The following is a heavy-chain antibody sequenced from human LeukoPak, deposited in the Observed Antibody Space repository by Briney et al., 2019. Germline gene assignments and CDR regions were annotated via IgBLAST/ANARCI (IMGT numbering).Heavy chain of an antibody. D-gene: IGHD6-19*01. CDR3: ARDLAGDYYYYGMDV. Sequence: GGSLRLSCAASGFTFSSYWMSWVRQAPGKGLEWVANIKLDGSEKYYVDSVKGRFTISRNNAKNSLYLQMNSLRAEDTAVYYCARDLAGDYYYYGMDVWGQGTTVTVSS. V-gene: IGHV3-7*04. CDR1: GFTFSSYW. J-gene: IGHJ6*02. CDR2: IKLDGSEK.